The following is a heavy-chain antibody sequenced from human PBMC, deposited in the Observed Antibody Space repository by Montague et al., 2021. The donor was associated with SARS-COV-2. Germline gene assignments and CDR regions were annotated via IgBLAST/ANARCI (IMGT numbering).Heavy chain of an antibody. CDR1: GFTFRNYW. CDR2: VNPDGTRT. J-gene: IGHJ4*02. CDR3: ARGAFSNGLDK. V-gene: IGHV3-74*01. Sequence: SLRLSCVASGFTFRNYWMELVRQGPGKGLVWVSNVNPDGTRTNYAYSAKGRVTISRDNAKNTLYLQIDSLTADDTAVYYCARGAFSNGLDKWGQGTLVTVSS. D-gene: IGHD6-19*01.